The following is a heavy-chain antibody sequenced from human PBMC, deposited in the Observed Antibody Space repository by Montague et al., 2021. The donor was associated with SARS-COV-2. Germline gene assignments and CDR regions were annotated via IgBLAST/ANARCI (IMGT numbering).Heavy chain of an antibody. CDR1: GFPFSSYG. CDR3: ARDSSSGSDWYYYYGMDV. V-gene: IGHV3-33*01. D-gene: IGHD6-13*01. CDR2: IWYDGSKN. Sequence: FRSLSCAASGFPFSSYGMHLFRQAPGKGLEWVAIIWYDGSKNYYADSVKGRSTISRDNSKNTLYLQMNTLRAEDTAVYYCARDSSSGSDWYYYYGMDVWGQGTTVTVSS. J-gene: IGHJ6*02.